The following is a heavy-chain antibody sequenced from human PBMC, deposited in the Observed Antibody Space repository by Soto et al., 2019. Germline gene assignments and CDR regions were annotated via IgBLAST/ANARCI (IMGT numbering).Heavy chain of an antibody. J-gene: IGHJ6*02. CDR2: ISYDGNNK. CDR3: ARAGCDGGSCYTLVGLRYGMDV. Sequence: QVQLVESGGGVVQPGRSLRLSCAASGFTFSSYAIYWVPQAPGKGLKWVAVISYDGNNKYYADSVRGRFTISRENSKNTLYLQMNSMRAEDTAVYYCARAGCDGGSCYTLVGLRYGMDVWGQGTTVTVSS. CDR1: GFTFSSYA. D-gene: IGHD2-15*01. V-gene: IGHV3-30-3*01.